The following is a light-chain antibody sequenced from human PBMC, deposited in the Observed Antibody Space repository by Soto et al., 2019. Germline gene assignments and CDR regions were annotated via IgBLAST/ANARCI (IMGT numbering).Light chain of an antibody. CDR1: QSVSSSY. CDR3: PPYCSSPHT. J-gene: IGKJ2*01. CDR2: GAS. Sequence: EIVLTQSPGTLSLSPGERATLSCRASQSVSSSYLAWYQHKPGQAPRLLIYGASSRATGIPDRFSGSGSGSDFTLTISSLDPEDSAVYYCPPYCSSPHTFGQGNKLEIK. V-gene: IGKV3-20*01.